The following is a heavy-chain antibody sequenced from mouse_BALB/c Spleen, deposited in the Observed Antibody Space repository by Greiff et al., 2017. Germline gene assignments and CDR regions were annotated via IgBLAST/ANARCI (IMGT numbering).Heavy chain of an antibody. J-gene: IGHJ2*01. CDR2: ISSGGST. D-gene: IGHD1-1*01. Sequence: DVHLVESGGGLVKPGGSLKLSCAASGFTFSSYAMSWVRQTPEKRLEWVASISSGGSTYYPDSVKGRFTISRDNARNILYLQMSSLRSEDTAMYYCARGKENYYGSSYFDYWGQGTTLTVSS. CDR1: GFTFSSYA. V-gene: IGHV5-6-5*01. CDR3: ARGKENYYGSSYFDY.